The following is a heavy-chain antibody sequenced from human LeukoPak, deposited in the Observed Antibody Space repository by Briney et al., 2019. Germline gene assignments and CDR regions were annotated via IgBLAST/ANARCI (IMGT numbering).Heavy chain of an antibody. J-gene: IGHJ4*02. D-gene: IGHD6-19*01. Sequence: GASVKVSCKASGYTFTGYYMHWVRQAPGQGLEWMGTINSSGGTTSYAQKFQGRVTMTRDTSTSTVYMELSSLRSEDTAVYYCARGGWYYFDYWGQGTLVTVSS. V-gene: IGHV1-46*01. CDR2: INSSGGTT. CDR1: GYTFTGYY. CDR3: ARGGWYYFDY.